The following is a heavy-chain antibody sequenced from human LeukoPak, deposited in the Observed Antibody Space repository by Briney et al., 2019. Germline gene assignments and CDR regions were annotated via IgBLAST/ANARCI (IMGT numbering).Heavy chain of an antibody. Sequence: ASVKVSCKASGGTFSSYAISWVRQAPGQGLEWMGGIIPIFGTANYAQKFQGRVTITADKSTSTAYMELSSLRSEDTAVYYCARDGVARYCSGGSCYQQENYYYYGMDVWGKGTTVTVSS. V-gene: IGHV1-69*06. CDR3: ARDGVARYCSGGSCYQQENYYYYGMDV. J-gene: IGHJ6*04. D-gene: IGHD2-15*01. CDR2: IIPIFGTA. CDR1: GGTFSSYA.